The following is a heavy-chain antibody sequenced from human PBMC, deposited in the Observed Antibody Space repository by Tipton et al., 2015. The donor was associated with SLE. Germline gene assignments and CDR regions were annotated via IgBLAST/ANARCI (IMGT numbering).Heavy chain of an antibody. V-gene: IGHV4-34*01. CDR3: ARRGPDAFDI. CDR1: GGSFSGYY. D-gene: IGHD3-10*01. J-gene: IGHJ3*02. CDR2: INHSGST. Sequence: TLSLTCAVYGGSFSGYYWSWIRQPPGKGLEWVGEINHSGSTNYNPSLKSRVTISVDTSISTAYLQWSSLKASDTAMYYCARRGPDAFDIWGQGTMVTVSS.